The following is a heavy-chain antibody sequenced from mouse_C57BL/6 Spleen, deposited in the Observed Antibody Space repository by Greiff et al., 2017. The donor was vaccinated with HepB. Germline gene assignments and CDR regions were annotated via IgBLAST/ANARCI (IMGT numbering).Heavy chain of an antibody. CDR2: IDPETGGT. J-gene: IGHJ1*03. V-gene: IGHV1-15*01. D-gene: IGHD2-3*01. CDR1: GYTFTDYE. CDR3: TRRHDGYPYWYFEV. Sequence: QVQLKESGAELVRPGASVTLSCKASGYTFTDYEMHWVKQTPVHGLEWIGAIDPETGGTAYNQKFKGKAILTADKSASPAYMEIRSLTSEDSAVYYGTRRHDGYPYWYFEVWGTGTTVTVSS.